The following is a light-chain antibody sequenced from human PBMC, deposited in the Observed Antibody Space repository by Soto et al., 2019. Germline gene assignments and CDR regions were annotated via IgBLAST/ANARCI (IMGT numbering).Light chain of an antibody. CDR1: RSDVGGYNY. CDR3: SSYTSTSTLVV. V-gene: IGLV2-14*01. J-gene: IGLJ1*01. CDR2: EVS. Sequence: QSALTQPASVSGSPGQSITISCTGTRSDVGGYNYVSWYQQHPGKAPKLMISEVSNRPSGVSNRFSGSKSDNTASLTISGLQAADEADYYCSSYTSTSTLVVFGTGTKLTVL.